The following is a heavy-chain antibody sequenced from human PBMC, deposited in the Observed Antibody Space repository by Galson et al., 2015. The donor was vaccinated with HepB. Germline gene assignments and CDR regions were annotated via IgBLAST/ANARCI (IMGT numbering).Heavy chain of an antibody. CDR2: INAGNGNT. V-gene: IGHV1-3*01. CDR3: ARSSSVVAFDI. CDR1: GYTFTSYA. D-gene: IGHD2-2*01. Sequence: SVKVSCKASGYTFTSYAMHWVRQAPGQRLEWMGWINAGNGNTKYLQKFQGRVTITRDTSASTAYMELSSLRSEDTAVYYCARSSSVVAFDIWGQGTMATVSS. J-gene: IGHJ3*02.